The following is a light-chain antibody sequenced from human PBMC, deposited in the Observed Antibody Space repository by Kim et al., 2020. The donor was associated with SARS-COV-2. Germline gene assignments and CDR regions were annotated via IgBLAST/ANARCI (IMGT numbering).Light chain of an antibody. Sequence: AFVGDRVTIACRASQAIGTYLAWFQQKPGRAPKSLIYAASNLYGGVPSKFSGNGSGADFTLTISSLQPGDFATYYCQQYKIYPWTFGRGTKVDIK. CDR1: QAIGTY. CDR2: AAS. V-gene: IGKV1-16*02. J-gene: IGKJ1*01. CDR3: QQYKIYPWT.